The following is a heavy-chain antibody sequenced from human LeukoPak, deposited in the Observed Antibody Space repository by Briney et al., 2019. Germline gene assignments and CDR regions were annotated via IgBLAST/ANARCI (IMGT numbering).Heavy chain of an antibody. D-gene: IGHD2-21*01. CDR2: ISSYDGST. V-gene: IGHV1-18*01. Sequence: ASVKVSCKASVYTFTSYGISWVRQAPGEGLEWMGWISSYDGSTNYAQKFQDRVTVTTDTSTSTVYMELRSLRSDDTAVYYCARARLPNAYFDYWGQGTLVTVSS. CDR1: VYTFTSYG. CDR3: ARARLPNAYFDY. J-gene: IGHJ4*02.